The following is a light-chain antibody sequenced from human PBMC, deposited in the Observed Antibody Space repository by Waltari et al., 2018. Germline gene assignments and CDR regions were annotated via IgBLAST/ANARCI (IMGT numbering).Light chain of an antibody. V-gene: IGKV3-15*01. CDR3: QQYYNWPQT. J-gene: IGKJ2*01. CDR1: QSISNN. Sequence: EIVMTQSPATLSVSPGERATLSCRASQSISNNLAWYQQKPGQAPRLLVYGASTRATCIPARFSGSGSGTEFTLTISSLQSEDFAVYYCQQYYNWPQTFGQGTKLEIK. CDR2: GAS.